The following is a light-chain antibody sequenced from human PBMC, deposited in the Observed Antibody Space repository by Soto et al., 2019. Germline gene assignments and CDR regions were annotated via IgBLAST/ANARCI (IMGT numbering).Light chain of an antibody. J-gene: IGKJ2*01. V-gene: IGKV3-20*01. Sequence: EIVLTQSPGTLSLSPGERATLSCRASQSVTSRYFAWYQQKPGQAPRLLIYGVSSRATGIPDRFSGSGSGTDFTLTISRLEPDDFAVYYCQQYGGPFGQGTKLEIK. CDR2: GVS. CDR1: QSVTSRY. CDR3: QQYGGP.